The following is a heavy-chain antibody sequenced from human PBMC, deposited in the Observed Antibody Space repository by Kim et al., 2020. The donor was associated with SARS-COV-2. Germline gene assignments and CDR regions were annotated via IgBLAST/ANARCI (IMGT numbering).Heavy chain of an antibody. Sequence: ADPVQGRFTTSRDNAKNSLYLQMNSLRAEDTAVYYCAVAVAGTGGYYFDYWGQGTLVTVSS. CDR3: AVAVAGTGGYYFDY. D-gene: IGHD6-19*01. J-gene: IGHJ4*02. V-gene: IGHV3-11*01.